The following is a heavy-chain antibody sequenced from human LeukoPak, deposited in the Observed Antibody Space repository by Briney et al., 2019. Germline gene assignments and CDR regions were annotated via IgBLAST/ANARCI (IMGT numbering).Heavy chain of an antibody. CDR3: AKEGGA. D-gene: IGHD3-16*01. J-gene: IGHJ5*02. Sequence: GGSLRLSCEASGFVFSSYTMTWVRQAPGQGLEWVSAIGGRGGSTYYADSVKGRVIISRDNSKNTVSLQMNSPRSDDTAIYYCAKEGGAWGQGTLVVVSS. CDR1: GFVFSSYT. CDR2: IGGRGGST. V-gene: IGHV3-23*01.